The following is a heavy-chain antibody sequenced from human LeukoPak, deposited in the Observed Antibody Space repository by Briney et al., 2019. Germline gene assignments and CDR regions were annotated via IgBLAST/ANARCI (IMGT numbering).Heavy chain of an antibody. CDR2: ISYDGSNK. CDR3: ANRLYGDYGPFQH. D-gene: IGHD4-17*01. Sequence: RSGGSRRLSCAASGFTFSSYAMHWVRQAPGKGLEWVAVISYDGSNKYYADSVKGRFTISRDNSKNTLYLQMNSLRAEDTAVYYCANRLYGDYGPFQHWGQGTLVTVSS. CDR1: GFTFSSYA. V-gene: IGHV3-30*04. J-gene: IGHJ1*01.